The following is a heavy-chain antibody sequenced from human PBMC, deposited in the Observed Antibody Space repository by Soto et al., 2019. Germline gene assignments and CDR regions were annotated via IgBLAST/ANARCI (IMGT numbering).Heavy chain of an antibody. V-gene: IGHV5-51*01. D-gene: IGHD3-9*01. CDR2: INPGDTDT. CDR3: ARTRPGGSLLYISHSYYFDY. CDR1: GYTFTNNW. J-gene: IGHJ4*02. Sequence: PGESLKISCKASGYTFTNNWIGWVRQMPGKGLEWMGIINPGDTDTRYSPSFQGQVTISADKSISTAYLQWSSLKASDTAMYYCARTRPGGSLLYISHSYYFDYWGQGTLVTVSS.